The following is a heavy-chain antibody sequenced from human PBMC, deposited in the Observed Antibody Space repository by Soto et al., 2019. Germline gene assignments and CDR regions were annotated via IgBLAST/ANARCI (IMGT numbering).Heavy chain of an antibody. CDR1: GYTFSNYG. J-gene: IGHJ5*02. V-gene: IGHV1-18*01. CDR2: ISLYSDGT. CDR3: ARVVPGAEAWFGP. Sequence: WASVKVSCKTSGYTFSNYGITWVRQAPGQPLEWLGWISLYSDGTNYAQKFQGRVSMITDTSTTTAYMELRSLRSDDTAVYYCARVVPGAEAWFGPWGQGTLVTV. D-gene: IGHD2-2*01.